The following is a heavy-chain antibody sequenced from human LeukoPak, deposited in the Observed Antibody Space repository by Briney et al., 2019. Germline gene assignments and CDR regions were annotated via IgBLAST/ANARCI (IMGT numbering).Heavy chain of an antibody. Sequence: ASVKVSCKASGYTFTSYYMHWVRQAPGQGLEWMGWINPNSGGTNYAQKFQGRVTMTRDTSISTAYMELSRLRSDDTAVYYCARAYGSGSYYHFDYWGQGTLVTVSS. CDR2: INPNSGGT. J-gene: IGHJ4*02. CDR1: GYTFTSYY. D-gene: IGHD3-10*01. CDR3: ARAYGSGSYYHFDY. V-gene: IGHV1-2*02.